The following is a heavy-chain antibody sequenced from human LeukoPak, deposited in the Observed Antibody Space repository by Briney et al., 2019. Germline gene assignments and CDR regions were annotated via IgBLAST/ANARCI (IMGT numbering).Heavy chain of an antibody. J-gene: IGHJ4*02. CDR1: GGSFSGYY. CDR2: IYYSGST. V-gene: IGHV4-34*01. D-gene: IGHD5-24*01. CDR3: ARDEGMATTAGPFFDY. Sequence: SETLSLTCAVYGGSFSGYYWGWIRQPPGKGLEWIGTIYYSGSTYYNPSLKSRVTISVDTSENQFSLKLTSVTAADTAAYYCARDEGMATTAGPFFDYWGQGTLVTVSS.